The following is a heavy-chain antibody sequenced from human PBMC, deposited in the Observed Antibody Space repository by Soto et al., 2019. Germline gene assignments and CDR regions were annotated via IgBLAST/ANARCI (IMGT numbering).Heavy chain of an antibody. Sequence: QLQLQESGPGQVKSSETLSLTCSVSGDSISNSRFYWAWIRQPQGEGLEWIGSIYHTGNAYYNPSLKSRVTISVDTSKNQFSLKLTSVTAADAALYYCARDFFDSSDYTTNWFDPWGQGTLVTVSS. CDR3: ARDFFDSSDYTTNWFDP. CDR2: IYHTGNA. D-gene: IGHD3-22*01. CDR1: GDSISNSRFY. V-gene: IGHV4-39*01. J-gene: IGHJ5*02.